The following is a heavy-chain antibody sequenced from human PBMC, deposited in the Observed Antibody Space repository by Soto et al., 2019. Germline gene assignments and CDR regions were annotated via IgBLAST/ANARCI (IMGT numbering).Heavy chain of an antibody. J-gene: IGHJ6*02. CDR2: IIPIFGTA. Sequence: VASVKVSCKASGGTFSSYAISWVRQAPGQGLEWMGGIIPIFGTANYAQKFQGRVTITADESTSTAYMELSSLRSEDTAVYYCARRYSSGSRYYYYGMDVWGQGTTVTVSS. CDR3: ARRYSSGSRYYYYGMDV. CDR1: GGTFSSYA. D-gene: IGHD6-19*01. V-gene: IGHV1-69*13.